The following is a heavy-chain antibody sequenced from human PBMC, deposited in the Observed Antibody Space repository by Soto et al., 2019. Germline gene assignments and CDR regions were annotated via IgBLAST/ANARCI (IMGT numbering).Heavy chain of an antibody. CDR3: ASDFWTGYPLFDL. Sequence: PSETLSLTCSVSGSSISSAYYWGWVRQPPGKGLEWIASVFNSGTTYYNPPLMSRVTVSLDTSKGQFSLKLSSVTAADTAVYYCASDFWTGYPLFDLWGQGALVTVSS. CDR2: VFNSGTT. D-gene: IGHD3-3*01. V-gene: IGHV4-38-2*02. CDR1: GSSISSAYY. J-gene: IGHJ4*02.